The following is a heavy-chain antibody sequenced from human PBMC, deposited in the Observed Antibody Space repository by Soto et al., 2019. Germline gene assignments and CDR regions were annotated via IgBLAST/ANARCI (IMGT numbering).Heavy chain of an antibody. CDR1: GFTFSSYA. J-gene: IGHJ4*02. V-gene: IGHV3-30-3*01. CDR2: ISYDGSNK. D-gene: IGHD5-12*01. Sequence: QVQLVESGGGVVQPGRSLRLSCAASGFTFSSYAMHWVRQAPGKGLEWVAVISYDGSNKYYADSVKGRFTISRDNSKNTLYLQMNSLRVEDSAVYYCAREEMATIGAQDYWGQGTLVTVSS. CDR3: AREEMATIGAQDY.